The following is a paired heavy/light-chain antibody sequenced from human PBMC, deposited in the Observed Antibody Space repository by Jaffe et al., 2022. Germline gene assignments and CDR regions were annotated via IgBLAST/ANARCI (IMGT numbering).Light chain of an antibody. Sequence: DIQMTQSPSSLSASVGDRVTITCRASQSISSYLNWYQQKPGKAPKLLIYAASSLQSGVPSRFSGSGSGTDFTLTISSLQPEDFATYYCQQSYSTPSLTFGGGTKVEIK. J-gene: IGKJ4*01. CDR3: QQSYSTPSLT. CDR1: QSISSY. V-gene: IGKV1-39*01. CDR2: AAS.
Heavy chain of an antibody. CDR2: IRYDGSNK. Sequence: QVQLVESGGGVVQPGGSLRLSCAASGFTFSSYGMHWVRQAPGKGLEWVAFIRYDGSNKYYADSVKGRFTISRDNSKNTLYLQMNSLRAEDTAVYYCATLGLYYDILTGYPTNPKIDYWGQGTLVTVSS. CDR1: GFTFSSYG. J-gene: IGHJ4*02. V-gene: IGHV3-30*02. D-gene: IGHD3-9*01. CDR3: ATLGLYYDILTGYPTNPKIDY.